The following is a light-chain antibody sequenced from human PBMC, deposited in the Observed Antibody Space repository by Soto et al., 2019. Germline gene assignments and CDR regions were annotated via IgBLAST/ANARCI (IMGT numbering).Light chain of an antibody. CDR2: GTS. CDR3: QQRNSWPLT. V-gene: IGKV3-11*01. J-gene: IGKJ4*01. CDR1: KSLSSIN. Sequence: EIVLTQSPATLSLSPGYIATLSCRASKSLSSINLAWFQQKPGQAPKLLIYGTSRRATGIPARFSGSGSGTDFTLTISSLEPEDFAFYYCQQRNSWPLTFGGGTKVDIK.